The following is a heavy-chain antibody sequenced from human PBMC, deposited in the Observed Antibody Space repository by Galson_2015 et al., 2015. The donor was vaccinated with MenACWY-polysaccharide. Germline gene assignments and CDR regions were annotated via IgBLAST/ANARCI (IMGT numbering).Heavy chain of an antibody. J-gene: IGHJ3*02. V-gene: IGHV1-18*01. CDR1: GYTFTSYG. Sequence: SVKVSCKASGYTFTSYGISWVRQAPGQGLEWMGWISAYNGNTNYAQKLQGRVTMTTDTSTSTAYMELRSLRSDDTAVYYCARDFARRIAVAGSAFDIWGQGTMVTVSS. CDR3: ARDFARRIAVAGSAFDI. CDR2: ISAYNGNT. D-gene: IGHD6-19*01.